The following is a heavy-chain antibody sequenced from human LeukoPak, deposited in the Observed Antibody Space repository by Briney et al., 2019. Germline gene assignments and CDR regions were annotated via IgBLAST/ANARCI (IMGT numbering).Heavy chain of an antibody. Sequence: GRSLRLSCAASGFTFSSYEMNWVRQAPGKGLEWVSYISSSGSTTYFADSVKGRFTISRDNAKNSLYLQMNSLRAEDTAVYHCTRGGILGEHFDYWGQGTLVTVSS. CDR1: GFTFSSYE. CDR3: TRGGILGEHFDY. D-gene: IGHD2-8*02. J-gene: IGHJ4*02. V-gene: IGHV3-48*03. CDR2: ISSSGSTT.